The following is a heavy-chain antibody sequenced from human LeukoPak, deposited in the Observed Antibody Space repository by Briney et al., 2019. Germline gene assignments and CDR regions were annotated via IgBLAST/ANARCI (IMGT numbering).Heavy chain of an antibody. V-gene: IGHV1-69*01. CDR1: GGTCSSYA. Sequence: SVKVSCKASGGTCSSYAISWVRQAPGQGLEWMGGIIPIFGTANYAQKFQGRVTITADESTSTAYMELSSLRSEDTAVYYCAKGPITYYYGSGSYPIDYWGQGTLVTVSS. CDR3: AKGPITYYYGSGSYPIDY. D-gene: IGHD3-10*01. J-gene: IGHJ4*02. CDR2: IIPIFGTA.